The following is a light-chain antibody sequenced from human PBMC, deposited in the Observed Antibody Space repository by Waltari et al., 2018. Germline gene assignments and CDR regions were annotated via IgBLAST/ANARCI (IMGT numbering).Light chain of an antibody. J-gene: IGKJ1*01. CDR2: AAS. CDR1: QSIVSY. CDR3: QQTYSTLGT. V-gene: IGKV1-39*01. Sequence: DIQMTQSPSSLSASVGDRVTITCRASQSIVSYLHWYQQKPGKAPKLLIYAASSLQSGVPSRFSGSVSGTDFTLTISSLQPEDFATYYCQQTYSTLGTFGQGTKVEIK.